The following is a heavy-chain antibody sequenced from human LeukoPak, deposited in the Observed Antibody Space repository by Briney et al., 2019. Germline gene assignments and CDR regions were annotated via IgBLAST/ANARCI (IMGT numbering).Heavy chain of an antibody. J-gene: IGHJ6*02. CDR1: GFTFSSYS. CDR3: ARGGGSYYYGMDV. CDR2: MSSSSSTI. Sequence: GGSLRLSCAASGFTFSSYSMNWVRQAPGKGLEWVSYMSSSSSTIYYADSVKGRFTISRDNAKNSLYLQMNSLRAEDTAVYYCARGGGSYYYGMDVWGQGTTVTVSS. D-gene: IGHD1-26*01. V-gene: IGHV3-48*01.